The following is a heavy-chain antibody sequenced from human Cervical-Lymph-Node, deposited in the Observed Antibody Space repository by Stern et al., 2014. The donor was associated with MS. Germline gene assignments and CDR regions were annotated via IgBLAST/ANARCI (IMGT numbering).Heavy chain of an antibody. CDR1: GGSFSGYY. V-gene: IGHV4-34*01. D-gene: IGHD3-10*01. CDR3: ARGPDVTMVRGVIIPFDY. J-gene: IGHJ4*02. Sequence: QVQLQQWGAGLLKPSETLSLTCAVYGGSFSGYYWSWIRQPPGKGLEWIGEINHSGSTNYNPSLKSRVTISVDTSKNQFSLKLSSVTAADTAVYYCARGPDVTMVRGVIIPFDYWGQGTLVTVSS. CDR2: INHSGST.